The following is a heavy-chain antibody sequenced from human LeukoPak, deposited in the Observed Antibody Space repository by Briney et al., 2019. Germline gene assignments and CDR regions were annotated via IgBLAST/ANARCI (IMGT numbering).Heavy chain of an antibody. D-gene: IGHD2-8*02. CDR1: GYTSTTYA. CDR2: IIPIFGTA. J-gene: IGHJ5*02. V-gene: IGHV1-69*06. CDR3: ARGSYWANWFDP. Sequence: ASVKVSCKASGYTSTTYAISWVRQAPGQGLEWMGGIIPIFGTANYAQKFQGRVTITADKSTSTAYMELSSLRSEDTAVYYCARGSYWANWFDPWGQGTLVTVSS.